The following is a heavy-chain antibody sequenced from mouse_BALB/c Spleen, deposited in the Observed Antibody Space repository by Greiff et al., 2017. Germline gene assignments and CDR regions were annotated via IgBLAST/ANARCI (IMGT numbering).Heavy chain of an antibody. J-gene: IGHJ3*01. CDR2: INPYNDGT. Sequence: VQLQQSGPELVKPGASVKMSCKASGYTFTSYVMHWVKQKPGQGLEWIGYINPYNDGTKYNEKFKGKATLTSDKSSSTAYMELSSLTSEDSAVYYCARYRYYGSIPWFAYWGQGTLVTVSA. CDR1: GYTFTSYV. D-gene: IGHD1-1*01. V-gene: IGHV1-14*01. CDR3: ARYRYYGSIPWFAY.